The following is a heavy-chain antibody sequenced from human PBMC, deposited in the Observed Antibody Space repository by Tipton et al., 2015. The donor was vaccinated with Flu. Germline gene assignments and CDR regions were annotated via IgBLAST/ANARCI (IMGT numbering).Heavy chain of an antibody. CDR1: GYTFTDNY. V-gene: IGHV1-2*04. Sequence: QSGAEVKKPGASVKVSCKASGYTFTDNYIHWVRQAPGQGLEWMGWINPNGGGTHYAQKFQGWVTMTRDTSISTAYMELRRLKSDDTAVYYCARVKSGSQPDSWGQGTLVTVSS. J-gene: IGHJ4*02. CDR2: INPNGGGT. D-gene: IGHD1-26*01. CDR3: ARVKSGSQPDS.